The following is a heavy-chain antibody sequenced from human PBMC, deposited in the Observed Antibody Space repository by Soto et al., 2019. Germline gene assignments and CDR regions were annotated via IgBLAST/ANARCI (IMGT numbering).Heavy chain of an antibody. Sequence: ASVKVSCKASGGTFSSYAISWVRQAPGQGLEWMGGIIPIFGTANYAQKFQGRVTITADESTSTAYMELSSLRSEDTAVYYCARAPDCSSTSCYYYYYYGMDVWGQGTTVTVSS. CDR3: ARAPDCSSTSCYYYYYYGMDV. V-gene: IGHV1-69*13. J-gene: IGHJ6*02. D-gene: IGHD2-2*01. CDR1: GGTFSSYA. CDR2: IIPIFGTA.